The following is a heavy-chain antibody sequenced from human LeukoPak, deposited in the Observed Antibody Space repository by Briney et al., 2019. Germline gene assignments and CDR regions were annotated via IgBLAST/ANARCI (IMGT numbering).Heavy chain of an antibody. CDR2: ISSSSSTI. CDR1: GFTFSSYS. D-gene: IGHD6-19*01. V-gene: IGHV3-48*01. CDR3: AREKWLVD. J-gene: IGHJ4*01. Sequence: GWSPTLSCAASGFTFSSYSMNWVRQAPGKGLEWVSYISSSSSTIYYADSVKGRFTISRDNAKNSLYLQMNSLRAEDTAVYYCAREKWLVDWGHGTLVTVSS.